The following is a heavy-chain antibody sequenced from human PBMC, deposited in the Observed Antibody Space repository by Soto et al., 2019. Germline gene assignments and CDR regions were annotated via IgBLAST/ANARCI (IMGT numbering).Heavy chain of an antibody. D-gene: IGHD3-22*01. Sequence: PWGSVRLSCSSCGFIVSSYVLHLVRQATGKGLEFVSAISSDGGRTYYADSGKGRFTVSSDNSKNPLYFQLSSLRTEDTAVYYCVKDGVYYDSSGDYYEGYFDSWGQGTLVNVS. CDR3: VKDGVYYDSSGDYYEGYFDS. CDR2: ISSDGGRT. CDR1: GFIVSSYV. J-gene: IGHJ4*02. V-gene: IGHV3-64D*06.